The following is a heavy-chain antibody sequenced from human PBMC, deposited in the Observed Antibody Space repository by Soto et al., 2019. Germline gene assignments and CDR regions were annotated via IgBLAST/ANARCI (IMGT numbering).Heavy chain of an antibody. CDR1: GGTFSSYT. CDR3: ASEGDVVVPAAPVVQH. CDR2: IIPILGIA. V-gene: IGHV1-69*02. Sequence: ASVKVSCKASGGTFSSYTISWVRQAPGQGLEWMGRIIPILGIANYAQKFQGRVTITADKSTSTAYMELSSLRSEDTAVYYCASEGDVVVPAAPVVQHWGQGTLVTVSS. J-gene: IGHJ1*01. D-gene: IGHD2-2*01.